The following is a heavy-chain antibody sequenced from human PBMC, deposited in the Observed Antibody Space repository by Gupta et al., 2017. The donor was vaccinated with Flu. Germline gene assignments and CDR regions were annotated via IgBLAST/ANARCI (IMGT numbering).Heavy chain of an antibody. J-gene: IGHJ4*02. CDR2: IYYIGTT. Sequence: LPCTVSGDSINNYFWSWIRQRPGKGLEWIGCIYYIGTTTYSPSFKSRATISLDTPNNQFSLRLNSVTAADTAVYYCARLRSWLTDFWGQGTLVTVTS. CDR3: ARLRSWLTDF. CDR1: GDSINNYF. V-gene: IGHV4-59*08. D-gene: IGHD6-19*01.